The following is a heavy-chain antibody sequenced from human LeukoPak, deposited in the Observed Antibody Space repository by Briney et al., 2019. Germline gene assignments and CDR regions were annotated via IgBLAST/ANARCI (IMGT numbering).Heavy chain of an antibody. J-gene: IGHJ4*02. D-gene: IGHD3-10*01. CDR3: ARVGRGYDY. Sequence: GGSLRLSYAASGFTFSSYSMNWVRPAPGEGLERVSSISSSSSYIYYADSVKGRFSISRDNAKNALYLQMNSLRAEDTAVYYCARVGRGYDYWGQGTLVTVSS. CDR2: ISSSSSYI. CDR1: GFTFSSYS. V-gene: IGHV3-21*01.